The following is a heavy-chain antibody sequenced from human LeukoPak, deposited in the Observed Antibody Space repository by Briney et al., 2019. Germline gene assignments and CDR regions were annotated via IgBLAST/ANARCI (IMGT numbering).Heavy chain of an antibody. CDR3: ARQLGWIDDY. V-gene: IGHV3-74*01. D-gene: IGHD1-1*01. J-gene: IGHJ4*02. Sequence: GGSLRLSCAASGFTFRSSCMHWVRQAPGKGLVWVSRIYSDGRTATYADSVKGRFTISRDNAKNTLYLQMNSLTAEDTAVYYCARQLGWIDDYWGQGTLVTVSS. CDR1: GFTFRSSC. CDR2: IYSDGRTA.